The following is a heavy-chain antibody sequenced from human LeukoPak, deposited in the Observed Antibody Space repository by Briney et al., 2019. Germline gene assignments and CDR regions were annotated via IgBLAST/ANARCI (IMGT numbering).Heavy chain of an antibody. CDR1: GYTFTDYY. CDR3: STIFGVVIGTQNTMDV. CDR2: VDPEDGET. Sequence: ASVKISCKASGYTFTDYYMHWVQQAPGKGLEWMGRVDPEDGETIYAEKFQGRVTITADTSTDTAYMELSSLRSEDTAVYYCSTIFGVVIGTQNTMDVWGKGTTVTVSS. D-gene: IGHD3-3*01. J-gene: IGHJ6*03. V-gene: IGHV1-69-2*01.